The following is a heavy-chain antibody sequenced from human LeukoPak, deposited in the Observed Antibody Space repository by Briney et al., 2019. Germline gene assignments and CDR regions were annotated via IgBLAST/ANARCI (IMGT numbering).Heavy chain of an antibody. Sequence: ASVKVSCKASGYTFTDYYMHWVRQAPGQGLEWMGRISPNSGGATYAQKFQGRVTITRDTSASTAYMELSSLRSEDTAVYYCARDPALLWFGEIDYWGQGTLVTVSS. CDR3: ARDPALLWFGEIDY. CDR1: GYTFTDYY. V-gene: IGHV1-2*06. CDR2: ISPNSGGA. J-gene: IGHJ4*02. D-gene: IGHD3-10*01.